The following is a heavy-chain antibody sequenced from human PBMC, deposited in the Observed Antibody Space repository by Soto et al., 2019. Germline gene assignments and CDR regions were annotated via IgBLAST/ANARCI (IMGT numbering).Heavy chain of an antibody. Sequence: QVVLEQSGGEVKKPGASVKVSCKASGYTFSGYSITWVRQAPGQGLEWMGRISGYNGNTNYARTLRGRLTLTTDTSTSTAYMELRSHTSDDTAVYYCARDVFCGGAPACPDMDVWGQGTKVTVSS. CDR2: ISGYNGNT. J-gene: IGHJ6*02. V-gene: IGHV1-18*04. D-gene: IGHD2-21*01. CDR1: GYTFSGYS. CDR3: ARDVFCGGAPACPDMDV.